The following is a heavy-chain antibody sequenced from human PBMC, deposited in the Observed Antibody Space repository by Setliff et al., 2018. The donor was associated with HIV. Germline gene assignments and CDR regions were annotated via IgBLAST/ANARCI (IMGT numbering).Heavy chain of an antibody. J-gene: IGHJ5*02. D-gene: IGHD3-10*01. CDR3: ARRIDNSGSLPAKNWFDT. CDR2: INHSGST. Sequence: PSETLSLTCAGFGGSFSGYYWTWIRQPPGKGLEWIGEINHSGSTDYNPSLKSRVTISVDTSKRQFSLKLSSVTAADTAVYYCARRIDNSGSLPAKNWFDTWGQGRLVTVSS. V-gene: IGHV4-34*01. CDR1: GGSFSGYY.